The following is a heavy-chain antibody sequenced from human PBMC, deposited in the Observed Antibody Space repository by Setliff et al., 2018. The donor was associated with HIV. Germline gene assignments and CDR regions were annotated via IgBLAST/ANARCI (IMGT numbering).Heavy chain of an antibody. CDR1: GFTFSSSW. Sequence: GSLRLSCAASGFTFSSSWMHWVCQAPERGLEWVADIKCDGSNKFYADSVKGRFAISRDNSKKTLYLQMNSLRADDTAVYYCAKLLYPQLWPLDIDHWGQGRLVTVSS. V-gene: IGHV3-33*03. D-gene: IGHD1-1*01. CDR2: IKCDGSNK. CDR3: AKLLYPQLWPLDIDH. J-gene: IGHJ4*02.